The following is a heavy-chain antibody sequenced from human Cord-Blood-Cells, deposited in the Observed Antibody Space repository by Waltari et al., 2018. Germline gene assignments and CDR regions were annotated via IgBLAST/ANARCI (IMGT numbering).Heavy chain of an antibody. D-gene: IGHD3-22*01. V-gene: IGHV1-18*04. CDR2: ISAYNGNT. J-gene: IGHJ4*02. CDR1: GYTFTSYG. Sequence: QVQLVQSGAEVKKPGASVKVSCKASGYTFTSYGISWVRQAPGQGLEWMGWISAYNGNTNYAQKLQGRVTMTTDTSTSTAYMELRSPRSDDTAVYYCARTLGGYDDDSSGYYFDYWGQGTLVTVSS. CDR3: ARTLGGYDDDSSGYYFDY.